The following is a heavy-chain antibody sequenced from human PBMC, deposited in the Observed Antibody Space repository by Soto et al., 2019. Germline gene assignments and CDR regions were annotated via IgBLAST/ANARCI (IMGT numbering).Heavy chain of an antibody. D-gene: IGHD2-2*01. CDR1: GYTFTGYY. Sequence: QVQLVQSGAEVKKPGASVKVSCKASGYTFTGYYMHWVRQAPGQGLEWMGWINPNSGGTNYTQKFQGWVTMTRDTSISTAYMELSRLRSDDTAVYYCARGLGYCSSTSCQQSSWFDPWGQGTLVTVSS. CDR3: ARGLGYCSSTSCQQSSWFDP. J-gene: IGHJ5*02. CDR2: INPNSGGT. V-gene: IGHV1-2*04.